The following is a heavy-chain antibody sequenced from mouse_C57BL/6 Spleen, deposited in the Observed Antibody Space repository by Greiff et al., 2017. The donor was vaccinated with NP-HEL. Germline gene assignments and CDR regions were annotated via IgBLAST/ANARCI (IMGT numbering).Heavy chain of an antibody. CDR2: IYPGSGST. CDR1: GYTFTSYW. Sequence: QVQLKQPGAELVKPGASVKMSCKASGYTFTSYWITWVKQRPGQGLEWIGDIYPGSGSTNYNEKFKGKATLTADKSSSTAYMELRSLTSEDSAVYFCAREWAMDYWGQGTSVTVSS. V-gene: IGHV1-55*01. J-gene: IGHJ4*01. CDR3: AREWAMDY.